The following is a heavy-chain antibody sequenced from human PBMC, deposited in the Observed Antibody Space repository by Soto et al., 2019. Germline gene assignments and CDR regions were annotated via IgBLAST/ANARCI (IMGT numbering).Heavy chain of an antibody. CDR2: ISAYNGNT. V-gene: IGHV1-18*01. D-gene: IGHD6-13*01. CDR3: ARAPRSIWYAP. J-gene: IGHJ5*02. CDR1: GYTFTSYG. Sequence: QVQLVQSGAEVKKPGASVKVSCKASGYTFTSYGISWVRQAPGQGLEWMGWISAYNGNTNSAQKLQGRVTMTTDTSTSPAYIELRSLRSDSTAVYCCARAPRSIWYAPWGQGTLVTVSS.